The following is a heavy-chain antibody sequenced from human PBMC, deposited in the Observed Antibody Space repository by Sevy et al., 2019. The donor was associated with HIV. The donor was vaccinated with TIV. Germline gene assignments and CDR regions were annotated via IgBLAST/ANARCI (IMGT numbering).Heavy chain of an antibody. CDR1: GFTFSSYA. V-gene: IGHV3-30-3*01. CDR3: ASLELLDAFDT. J-gene: IGHJ3*02. Sequence: GGSLRLSCAASGFTFSSYAMHWVRLAPGKGLEWVAVISYDGSNKYYADSVKGRFTISRDNSKNTLYLQMNSLRAEDTAVCYCASLELLDAFDTWGQGTMVTVSS. CDR2: ISYDGSNK. D-gene: IGHD1-26*01.